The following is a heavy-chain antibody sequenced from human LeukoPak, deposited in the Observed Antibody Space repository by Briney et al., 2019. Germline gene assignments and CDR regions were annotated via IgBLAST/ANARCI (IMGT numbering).Heavy chain of an antibody. CDR3: ARGGRITMFGVVIMRGAFDI. J-gene: IGHJ3*02. V-gene: IGHV3-7*01. CDR1: GFTFSSYW. D-gene: IGHD3-3*01. Sequence: GGSLRLSCAASGFTFSSYWMSWVRQAPGKGLEWVANIKQDGSEKYYVDSVKGRFTISRDNAKNSLYLQMNSLRAEDTAVYYCARGGRITMFGVVIMRGAFDIWGQGTVVTVSS. CDR2: IKQDGSEK.